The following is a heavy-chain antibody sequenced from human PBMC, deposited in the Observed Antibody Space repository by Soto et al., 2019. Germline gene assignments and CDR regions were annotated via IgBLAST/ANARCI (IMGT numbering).Heavy chain of an antibody. CDR3: ARSGGTTSLDYYGMDV. V-gene: IGHV3-53*01. J-gene: IGHJ6*02. D-gene: IGHD1-7*01. CDR2: IYSGGST. CDR1: GFTVSSNY. Sequence: GGSLRLSCAASGFTVSSNYMSWVRQAPGKGLEWVSVIYSGGSTYYADSVKGRFTISRDNSKNTLYLQMNSLRAEDTAVYYCARSGGTTSLDYYGMDVWGQGTTVTVSS.